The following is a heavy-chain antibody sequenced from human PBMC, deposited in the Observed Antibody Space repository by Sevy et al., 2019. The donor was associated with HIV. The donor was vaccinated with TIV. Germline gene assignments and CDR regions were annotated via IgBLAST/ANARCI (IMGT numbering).Heavy chain of an antibody. J-gene: IGHJ4*02. V-gene: IGHV3-23*01. D-gene: IGHD3-16*01. CDR3: AKDGGGTGRYGYLDF. CDR1: GFTFSSYA. CDR2: INTSGGST. Sequence: GESLKISCAASGFTFSSYAMSWVRQAPGKGLEWVSTINTSGGSTYYADSVKGRFTISRDNSKNTLYLQMKSLRAEDTAVYYCAKDGGGTGRYGYLDFWGQGTLVTVSS.